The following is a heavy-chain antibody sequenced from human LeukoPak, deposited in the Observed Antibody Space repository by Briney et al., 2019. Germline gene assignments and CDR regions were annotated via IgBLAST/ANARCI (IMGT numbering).Heavy chain of an antibody. V-gene: IGHV4-34*01. CDR3: ARYYYYYMDV. CDR1: GGSFSGYY. CDR2: IYHSGTT. Sequence: SETLSLTCAVYGGSFSGYYWSWIRQPPGKGLEWIGEIYHSGTTNYNPSLKSRVTISEDNSKNQFSLKLSSVTAADTAVYYCARYYYYYMDVWGKGTTVTVSS. J-gene: IGHJ6*03.